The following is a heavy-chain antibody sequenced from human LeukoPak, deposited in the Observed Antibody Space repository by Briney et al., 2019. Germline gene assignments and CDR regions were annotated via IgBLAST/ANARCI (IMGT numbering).Heavy chain of an antibody. J-gene: IGHJ4*02. Sequence: GGSLRLSCAASGFRFSSYGMSWVRQAPGKGLEWVSAISGSGGSTYYADSVKGRFTISRDNSKNTLYLQMNSLRAEDTAVYYCAKTGHPATGDYWGQGTLVTVSS. CDR1: GFRFSSYG. CDR3: AKTGHPATGDY. CDR2: ISGSGGST. D-gene: IGHD1-1*01. V-gene: IGHV3-23*01.